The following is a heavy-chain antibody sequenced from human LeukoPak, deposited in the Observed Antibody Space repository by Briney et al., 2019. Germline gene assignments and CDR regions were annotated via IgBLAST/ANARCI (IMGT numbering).Heavy chain of an antibody. D-gene: IGHD3-3*01. Sequence: PGASVKVSCKASGYTFSSYGVSWVRQAPGQGLEWMGWISACNGNTNYAQKLQGRVTMTTDTSTSTAYMQLRSLRSDDTAVYYCARAGSITIFGVVVAHNWFDPWGQGTLVTVSS. V-gene: IGHV1-18*01. J-gene: IGHJ5*02. CDR3: ARAGSITIFGVVVAHNWFDP. CDR2: ISACNGNT. CDR1: GYTFSSYG.